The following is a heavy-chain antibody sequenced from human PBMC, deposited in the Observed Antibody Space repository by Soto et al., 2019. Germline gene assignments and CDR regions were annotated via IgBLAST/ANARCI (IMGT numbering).Heavy chain of an antibody. CDR2: ISTYNGDT. J-gene: IGHJ4*02. CDR3: ARGYCSFTSCPFDF. D-gene: IGHD2-2*01. CDR1: GYTFTSFG. Sequence: HVQLVQSGAEVKKPGASVNVSCKASGYTFTSFGISWVRQVPGQGLEWMGWISTYNGDTNYAQHLQGRVTMTTDTSTSTAYMELRSLRSDDTAVYYCARGYCSFTSCPFDFWGQGALVTVSP. V-gene: IGHV1-18*01.